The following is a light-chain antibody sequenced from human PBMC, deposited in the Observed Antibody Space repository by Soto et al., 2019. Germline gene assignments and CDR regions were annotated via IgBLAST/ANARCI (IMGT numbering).Light chain of an antibody. CDR2: AAS. CDR1: QSISSY. CDR3: QQSYSTPPRT. Sequence: DIQMTPSPSSLSASVGDRVTTTCRASQSISSYLNWYQQKPGKAPKLLIYAASSLQSGVPSRFSGSGSGTDFTLTISSLQPEDFATYYCQQSYSTPPRTFGQGTKVDIK. V-gene: IGKV1-39*01. J-gene: IGKJ1*01.